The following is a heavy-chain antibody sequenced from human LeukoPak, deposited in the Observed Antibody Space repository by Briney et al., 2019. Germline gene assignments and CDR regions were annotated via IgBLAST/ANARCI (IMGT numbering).Heavy chain of an antibody. CDR1: GFTVSSNY. D-gene: IGHD3-22*01. V-gene: IGHV3-7*01. Sequence: PGGSLRLSCAASGFTVSSNYMTWVRQAPGKGLEWVAHIKQDGSEKYYVDSVKGRFTISRDNAKNSLYLQMNSLRAEDTAVYYCARLKPDYYDSSGYYYMMFDYWGQGTLVTVSS. CDR3: ARLKPDYYDSSGYYYMMFDY. CDR2: IKQDGSEK. J-gene: IGHJ4*02.